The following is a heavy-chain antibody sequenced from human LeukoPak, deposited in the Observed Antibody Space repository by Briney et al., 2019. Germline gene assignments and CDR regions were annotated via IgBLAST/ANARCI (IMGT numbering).Heavy chain of an antibody. CDR3: ARGYYPLAVAGAYRNYLDY. Sequence: GASVKVSCKASGYTFTSYGISWVRQAPGQGLEWMGRINPNSGDTNYAQKFQGRVTMTRDTSINTAYMELSRLTSDDTAVYYCARGYYPLAVAGAYRNYLDYWGQGSPVAVSS. D-gene: IGHD6-19*01. CDR1: GYTFTSYG. CDR2: INPNSGDT. V-gene: IGHV1-2*06. J-gene: IGHJ4*02.